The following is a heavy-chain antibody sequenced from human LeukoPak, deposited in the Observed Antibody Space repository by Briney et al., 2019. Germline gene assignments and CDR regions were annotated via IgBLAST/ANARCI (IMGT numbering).Heavy chain of an antibody. CDR2: ISSSGSTI. D-gene: IGHD1-7*01. CDR3: ASGQITGTPEDAFDI. J-gene: IGHJ3*02. Sequence: GWSLRLSCAASGFTFSSYEMNWVRQAPGKGLEWVSYISSSGSTIYYADSVKGRFTISRDNAKNSLYLQMNSLRAEDTAVYYCASGQITGTPEDAFDIWGQGTMVTVSS. CDR1: GFTFSSYE. V-gene: IGHV3-48*03.